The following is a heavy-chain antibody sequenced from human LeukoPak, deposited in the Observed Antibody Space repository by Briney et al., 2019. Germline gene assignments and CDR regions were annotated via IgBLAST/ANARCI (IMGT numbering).Heavy chain of an antibody. CDR1: GFTFSSYA. CDR2: ISGSGGST. CDR3: AKTLLRFLEWLPYRHYYFDY. J-gene: IGHJ4*02. V-gene: IGHV3-23*01. Sequence: GGSLRLSCAASGFTFSSYAMSGVRHAPGKGLEGVSAISGSGGSTYYADSVKGRFTISRDNSKNTLYLQMNSLRAEDTAVYYCAKTLLRFLEWLPYRHYYFDYWGQGTLVTVSS. D-gene: IGHD3-3*01.